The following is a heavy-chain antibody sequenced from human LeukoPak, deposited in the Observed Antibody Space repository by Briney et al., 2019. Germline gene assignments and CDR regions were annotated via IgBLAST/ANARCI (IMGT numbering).Heavy chain of an antibody. V-gene: IGHV4-34*01. J-gene: IGHJ1*01. CDR1: GFTFSSYE. Sequence: GSLRLSCAASGFTFSSYEMSWVRQAPGKGLEWIGEINHSGSTNYNPSLKSRVTISVDTSKNQFSLKLSSVTAADTAVYYCARGPDIVVVVAASEYFQHWGQGTLVTVSS. D-gene: IGHD2-15*01. CDR3: ARGPDIVVVVAASEYFQH. CDR2: INHSGST.